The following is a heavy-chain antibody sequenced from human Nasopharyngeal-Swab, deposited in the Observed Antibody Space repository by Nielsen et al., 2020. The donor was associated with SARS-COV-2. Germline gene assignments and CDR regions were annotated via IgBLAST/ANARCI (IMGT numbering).Heavy chain of an antibody. J-gene: IGHJ6*02. V-gene: IGHV1-69*01. D-gene: IGHD6-6*01. CDR3: ARRPYSSSSGDYYYGMDV. CDR2: IIPIFGTA. CDR1: RGSISSYD. Sequence: CQAYRGSISSYDISWVRQAPGQGLEWMGGIIPIFGTANYAQKFQGRVTITADESTSTAYMELSSLRSEDTAVYYCARRPYSSSSGDYYYGMDVWGQGTTVTVSS.